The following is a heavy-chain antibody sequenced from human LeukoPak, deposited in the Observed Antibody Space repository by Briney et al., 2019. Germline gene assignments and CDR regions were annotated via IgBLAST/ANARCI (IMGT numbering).Heavy chain of an antibody. J-gene: IGHJ4*02. Sequence: GGSLRLSCAASGFTFSSSAMHWVRQAPGKGLEWVAVISFDGSHKYYADSVKGRFTISRDNSKSTLYLQMNGLRAEDTAVYYCPRDGSSVLTALYYFDYWGQGSLVTVSS. CDR1: GFTFSSSA. D-gene: IGHD2-21*02. CDR2: ISFDGSHK. CDR3: PRDGSSVLTALYYFDY. V-gene: IGHV3-30-3*01.